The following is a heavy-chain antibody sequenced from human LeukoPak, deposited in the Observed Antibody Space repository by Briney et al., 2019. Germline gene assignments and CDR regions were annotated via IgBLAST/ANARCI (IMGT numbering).Heavy chain of an antibody. CDR1: GFTFSSYS. D-gene: IGHD3-3*01. V-gene: IGHV3-21*01. CDR3: ARGXSVPIRFLEWLEVGFDP. CDR2: ISSSSSYI. Sequence: GGSLRLSCAASGFTFSSYSMNWVRQAPGKGLEWVSSISSSSSYIYYADSVKGRFTISRDNAKNSLYLQMNSLRAEDTAVYYCARGXSVPIRFLEWLEVGFDPXGQGTLVTVS. J-gene: IGHJ5*02.